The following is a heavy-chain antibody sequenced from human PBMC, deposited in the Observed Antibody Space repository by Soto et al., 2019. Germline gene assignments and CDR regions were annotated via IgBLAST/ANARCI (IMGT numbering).Heavy chain of an antibody. CDR1: GGTFSIYA. J-gene: IGHJ4*02. V-gene: IGHV1-69*13. D-gene: IGHD1-26*01. Sequence: GASVKVSCKASGGTFSIYAISWVREAPGQGLEWMGGIIPIFGTANYAQKFQGRVTITADEYTSTAYMELSSLRSEDTAVNYCARDIRRRKWERNYYFDYWGQGTLVTVSS. CDR2: IIPIFGTA. CDR3: ARDIRRRKWERNYYFDY.